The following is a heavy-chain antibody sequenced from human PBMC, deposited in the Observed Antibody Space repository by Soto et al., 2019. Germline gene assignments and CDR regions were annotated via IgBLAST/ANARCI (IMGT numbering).Heavy chain of an antibody. CDR1: GFTFSSYS. D-gene: IGHD2-2*01. CDR2: ISSSSSYI. V-gene: IGHV3-21*01. Sequence: GGSLRLSCAASGFTFSSYSMNWVRQAPGKGLEWVSSISSSSSYIYYAESVKGRFTISRDNAKNSLYLQMNSLRAEDTAVYYCARDLVVVQKGAFDIWGQGTMVTVSS. CDR3: ARDLVVVQKGAFDI. J-gene: IGHJ3*02.